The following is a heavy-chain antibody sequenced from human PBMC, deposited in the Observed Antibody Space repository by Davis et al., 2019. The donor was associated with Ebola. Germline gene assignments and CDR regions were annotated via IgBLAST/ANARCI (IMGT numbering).Heavy chain of an antibody. CDR3: ARDSHYDFRSGYYYYGMDI. V-gene: IGHV4-61*01. D-gene: IGHD3-3*01. CDR1: GGSVSSGSYY. Sequence: SETLSLTCTVSGGSVSSGSYYWSWIRQPPGKGLECIVYTYYSQTTHYNSSLKSRVTISVDTSKNQFSLKLSPVTAAATAVYYCARDSHYDFRSGYYYYGMDIWGQGTTVTVSS. CDR2: TYYSQTT. J-gene: IGHJ6*02.